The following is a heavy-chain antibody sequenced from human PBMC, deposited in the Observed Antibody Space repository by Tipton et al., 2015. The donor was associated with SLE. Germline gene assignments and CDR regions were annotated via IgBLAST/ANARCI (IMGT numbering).Heavy chain of an antibody. D-gene: IGHD7-27*01. CDR2: IHYSGRT. CDR1: TGSMSSYY. V-gene: IGHV4-59*01. Sequence: LRLSCTVSTGSMSSYYWTWIRQPPGKGLEWIGYIHYSGRTSYNPSLKSRVTLSEDPSKNQISLNLSSVTAADTAVYYCARGGLGSDLRGSIYLGLWGQGALVTVSS. CDR3: ARGGLGSDLRGSIYLGL. J-gene: IGHJ1*01.